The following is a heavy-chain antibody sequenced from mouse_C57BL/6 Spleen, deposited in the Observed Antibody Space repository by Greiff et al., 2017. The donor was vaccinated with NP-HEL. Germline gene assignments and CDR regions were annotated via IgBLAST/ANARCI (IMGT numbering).Heavy chain of an antibody. J-gene: IGHJ1*03. Sequence: EVQLQESGEGLVKPGGSLKLSCAASGFTFSSYAMSWVRQTPEKRLEWVAYLSRGGGSTYYADTVKGRFTFSRDNARNTLYLQMSSLKSEDTAMYYCTRGRTVVDYWYFDVWGTGTTVTVSS. CDR1: GFTFSSYA. V-gene: IGHV5-9-1*02. CDR2: LSRGGGST. D-gene: IGHD1-1*01. CDR3: TRGRTVVDYWYFDV.